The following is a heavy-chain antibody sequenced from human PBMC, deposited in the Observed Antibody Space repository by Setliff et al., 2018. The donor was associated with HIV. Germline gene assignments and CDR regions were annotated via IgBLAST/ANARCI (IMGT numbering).Heavy chain of an antibody. J-gene: IGHJ6*03. Sequence: SVKVSCKASRSTFNSHTINWVRQAPGQGLDWMGRIIPILGVANYAQRFQGKVTITADKSTSTAYMELTSLRFDDTAMYYCVRGVQSPPHYSYYYMDVWGEGTMATVSS. D-gene: IGHD3-3*01. CDR3: VRGVQSPPHYSYYYMDV. CDR1: RSTFNSHT. V-gene: IGHV1-69*02. CDR2: IIPILGVA.